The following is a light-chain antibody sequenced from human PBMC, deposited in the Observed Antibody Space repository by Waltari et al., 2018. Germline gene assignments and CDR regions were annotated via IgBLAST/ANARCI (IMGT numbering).Light chain of an antibody. Sequence: DIQMTQSPSSLSASVGDRVTITCRASQSISTYLNLYQQKPGKAPKLLICAASILQSGVPSRFSGSGSGTDFTLTISSLQPEDFATFYCQQSYSSPRTFGQGTKVEIK. V-gene: IGKV1-39*01. CDR3: QQSYSSPRT. J-gene: IGKJ1*01. CDR1: QSISTY. CDR2: AAS.